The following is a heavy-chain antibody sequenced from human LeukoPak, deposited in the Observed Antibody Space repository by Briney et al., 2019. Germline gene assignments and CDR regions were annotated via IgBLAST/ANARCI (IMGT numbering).Heavy chain of an antibody. CDR2: ISSSSSYI. Sequence: GGSLRLSCAASGFTFSCYNMNWVRQAPGKGLEWVSSISSSSSYIYYADSVKGRFTISRDNAKNSLYLQMNSLRAEDTAVYYCARDETYSSSSLDYWGQGTLVTVSS. J-gene: IGHJ4*02. CDR3: ARDETYSSSSLDY. CDR1: GFTFSCYN. D-gene: IGHD6-13*01. V-gene: IGHV3-21*01.